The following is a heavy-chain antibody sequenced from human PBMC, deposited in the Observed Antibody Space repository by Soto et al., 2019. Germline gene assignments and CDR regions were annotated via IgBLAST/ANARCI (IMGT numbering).Heavy chain of an antibody. D-gene: IGHD7-27*01. J-gene: IGHJ4*02. CDR3: ARPLTLGYYFDY. Sequence: GGSLRLSCAASGFTFSSYAMHWVRQAPGKGLEWVAVISYDGSNKYYADSVKGRFTISRDNSKNTLYLQMNSLRAEDTAVYYCARPLTLGYYFDYWGQGTLVTVSS. CDR2: ISYDGSNK. CDR1: GFTFSSYA. V-gene: IGHV3-30-3*01.